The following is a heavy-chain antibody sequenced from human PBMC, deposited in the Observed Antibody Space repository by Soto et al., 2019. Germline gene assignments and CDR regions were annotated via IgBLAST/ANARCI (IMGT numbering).Heavy chain of an antibody. CDR1: GYSFTSYL. J-gene: IGHJ6*02. Sequence: GESLKISCKGSGYSFTSYLISWVREMTGKGLEWMGRIDPSDSYTNYSPSFQGHVTISADKSISTAYLQWSSLKASDTAMYYCARQKPRSGYDPYGMDVWGQGTTVTVSS. D-gene: IGHD5-12*01. V-gene: IGHV5-10-1*01. CDR3: ARQKPRSGYDPYGMDV. CDR2: IDPSDSYT.